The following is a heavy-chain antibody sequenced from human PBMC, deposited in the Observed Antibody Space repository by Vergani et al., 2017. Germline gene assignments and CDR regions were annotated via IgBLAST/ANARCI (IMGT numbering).Heavy chain of an antibody. CDR1: GGSMSGYY. D-gene: IGHD6-19*01. J-gene: IGHJ4*02. Sequence: QVRLQESGPGLVKPSETLSLTCSVSGGSMSGYYWSWIRQPPGKELEWIGYMSSTGTSSSYNPSLGDRPAISLDTSRNQFSLSLTSVTAADTAVYYCARGQWVFEAWGQGTPVTVSS. V-gene: IGHV4-4*08. CDR2: MSSTGTSS. CDR3: ARGQWVFEA.